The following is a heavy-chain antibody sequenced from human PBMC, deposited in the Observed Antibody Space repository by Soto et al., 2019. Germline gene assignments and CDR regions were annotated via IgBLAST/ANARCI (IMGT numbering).Heavy chain of an antibody. V-gene: IGHV3-9*01. CDR3: ARGYSSGSMTLDY. J-gene: IGHJ4*02. CDR2: ISWNSGSI. Sequence: GGSLSLSCAASGFTFDDYAMHWVRQAPGKGLEWVSGISWNSGSIGYADSVKGRFTISRDNSKNTLYLQMNSLRAEDTAVYYCARGYSSGSMTLDYWGQGTLVTVSS. CDR1: GFTFDDYA. D-gene: IGHD6-19*01.